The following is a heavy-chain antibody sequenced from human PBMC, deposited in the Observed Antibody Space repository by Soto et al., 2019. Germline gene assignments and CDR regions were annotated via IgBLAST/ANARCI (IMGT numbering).Heavy chain of an antibody. Sequence: VQLVESGGGLVKPGGSLRLSCAASGFTFNNAWMNWVRQAPGKGLEWVGRIKSKTDGGTIDYAAPVKGRFTISRDDSKNTLYLQMNSLKTEDTAVYYCTTDGLAVAVFDYRGQGTLVTVSS. V-gene: IGHV3-15*07. D-gene: IGHD6-19*01. CDR1: GFTFNNAW. CDR3: TTDGLAVAVFDY. CDR2: IKSKTDGGTI. J-gene: IGHJ4*02.